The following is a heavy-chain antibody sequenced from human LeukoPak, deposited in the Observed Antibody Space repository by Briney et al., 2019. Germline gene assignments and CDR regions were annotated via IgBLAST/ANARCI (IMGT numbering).Heavy chain of an antibody. D-gene: IGHD2-21*02. CDR1: GFSVSNTY. V-gene: IGHV3-53*01. J-gene: IGHJ4*02. Sequence: GGSLRLPCAASGFSVSNTYMSWVRQAPGKGLEWVSIIYSGGNTYYADSVKGRFTISRDNSKNTLYLQMNRLRPEDTAVYYCARGTVTAPDYWGQGTLVTVSS. CDR3: ARGTVTAPDY. CDR2: IYSGGNT.